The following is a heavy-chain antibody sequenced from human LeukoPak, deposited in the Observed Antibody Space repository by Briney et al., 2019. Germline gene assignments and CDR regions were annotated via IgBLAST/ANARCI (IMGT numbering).Heavy chain of an antibody. J-gene: IGHJ4*02. CDR2: ASGSGDST. CDR1: GFTCSGYA. CDR3: AKDAVDTFMALFDR. Sequence: AGSLRLYGSAAGFTCSGYARAWVRQAPGQGLEWGSGASGSGDSTNYADYVQGRFTISRDNSKNTLYLQMNSLRAEDTAVYYCAKDAVDTFMALFDRWGQGTLVTVSS. D-gene: IGHD5-18*01. V-gene: IGHV3-23*01.